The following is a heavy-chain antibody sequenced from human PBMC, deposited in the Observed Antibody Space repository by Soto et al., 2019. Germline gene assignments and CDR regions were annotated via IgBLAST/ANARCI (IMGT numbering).Heavy chain of an antibody. CDR3: ARGAEFYGDYGLDY. D-gene: IGHD4-17*01. Sequence: QLQLQESGSGLVKPSQTLSLTCAVSGGSISSGGYSWSWIRQPPGKGLERIGYIYHSGSTYYNPSLKSRVTISVDRSKNQFSLKLSSVTAADTAVYYCARGAEFYGDYGLDYWGQGTLVTVSS. J-gene: IGHJ4*02. CDR2: IYHSGST. CDR1: GGSISSGGYS. V-gene: IGHV4-30-2*01.